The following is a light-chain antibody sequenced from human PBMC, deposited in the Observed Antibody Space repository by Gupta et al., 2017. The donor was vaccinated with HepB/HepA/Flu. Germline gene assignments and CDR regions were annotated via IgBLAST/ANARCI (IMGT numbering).Light chain of an antibody. CDR3: HQRNSCPSN. Sequence: DIQLTQSPSFLSASVGDRVTITCRASQGISSYLAWYQQKPGKAPKLLIYAASTVQSGVPSRFSSSGYATEFTLTIISRQPEDFATYYCHQRNSCPSNFGQGTXLEIK. CDR1: QGISSY. V-gene: IGKV1-9*01. J-gene: IGKJ2*02. CDR2: AAS.